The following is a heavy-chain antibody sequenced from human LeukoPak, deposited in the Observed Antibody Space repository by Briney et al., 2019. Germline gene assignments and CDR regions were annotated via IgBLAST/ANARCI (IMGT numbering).Heavy chain of an antibody. J-gene: IGHJ4*02. Sequence: PGRSLRLSCAASGFAFRTFGMHWVRQAPGKGLEWVAVISYDGSNQYYAGSVKGRFTISRDNSKNTVYLQMNSLRADDTAVFYCARDYESYCTSGTCHFPPAYWGQGTPVTVSS. D-gene: IGHD2-8*01. CDR1: GFAFRTFG. CDR2: ISYDGSNQ. V-gene: IGHV3-30*03. CDR3: ARDYESYCTSGTCHFPPAY.